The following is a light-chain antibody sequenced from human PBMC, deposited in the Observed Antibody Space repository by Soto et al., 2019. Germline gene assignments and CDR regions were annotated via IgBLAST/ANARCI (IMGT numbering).Light chain of an antibody. CDR1: QSITIW. CDR2: KAS. J-gene: IGKJ1*01. Sequence: DIQMTQSPSTLSASVGDRVTITCRASQSITIWLAWYQQKPGKAPNLLIYKASILESGGPSRFSGSGSGTEFTLAINSLQLDDFATYYCQQYSSYSWTFGQGTKVVI. CDR3: QQYSSYSWT. V-gene: IGKV1-5*03.